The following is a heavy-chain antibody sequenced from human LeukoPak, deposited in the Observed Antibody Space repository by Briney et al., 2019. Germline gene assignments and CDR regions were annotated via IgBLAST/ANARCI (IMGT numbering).Heavy chain of an antibody. Sequence: PGGSLRLSCAASGFSFNAHSMNWVRQAPGKGLEWLANINPDGSNRFYVDSVKGRFTISRDNARNSVYLQISSLRAEDTAVYYCSGRSGLKSIYWGAGNLVTASS. CDR3: SGRSGLKSIY. D-gene: IGHD6-6*01. CDR1: GFSFNAHS. J-gene: IGHJ4*02. V-gene: IGHV3-7*01. CDR2: INPDGSNR.